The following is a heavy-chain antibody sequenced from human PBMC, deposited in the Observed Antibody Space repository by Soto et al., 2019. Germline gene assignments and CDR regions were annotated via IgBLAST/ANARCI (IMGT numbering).Heavy chain of an antibody. CDR3: ARILYSSQRDGVDV. J-gene: IGHJ6*02. D-gene: IGHD2-8*01. Sequence: GGSLRLSCAASGFTFSSYPMTWVRQAPGKGLEWVSSISGNSDAIFYADSVKGRFTISRDNSRTTLYLQMNSLRAEDMAIYYCARILYSSQRDGVDVWGQGTTVTVSS. V-gene: IGHV3-23*01. CDR2: ISGNSDAI. CDR1: GFTFSSYP.